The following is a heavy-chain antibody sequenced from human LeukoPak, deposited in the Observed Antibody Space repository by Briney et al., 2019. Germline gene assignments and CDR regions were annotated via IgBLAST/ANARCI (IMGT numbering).Heavy chain of an antibody. V-gene: IGHV3-23*01. CDR2: ISGSDGST. Sequence: GGSLRLSCAASGFTFSSYAMSWVRQAPGKGLEWVSAISGSDGSTYYADSVKGRFTISRDNSKNTLYLQMNSLRAEDTAVYYCAKSSDYYDSSRFDYWGQGTLVTVSS. D-gene: IGHD3-22*01. CDR1: GFTFSSYA. CDR3: AKSSDYYDSSRFDY. J-gene: IGHJ4*02.